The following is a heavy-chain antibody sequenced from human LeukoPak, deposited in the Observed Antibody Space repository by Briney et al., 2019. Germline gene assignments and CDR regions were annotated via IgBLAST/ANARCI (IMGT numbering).Heavy chain of an antibody. Sequence: GGSLRLSCAASGFTFSDYYMSWIRQAPGKGLEWVSYISSSGSTIYYADSVKGRFTISRDSAKNSLYLQMNSLRAEDTAVYYCARDLAVALYYYGMDVWGQGTTVTVSS. CDR1: GFTFSDYY. D-gene: IGHD6-19*01. V-gene: IGHV3-11*01. J-gene: IGHJ6*02. CDR2: ISSSGSTI. CDR3: ARDLAVALYYYGMDV.